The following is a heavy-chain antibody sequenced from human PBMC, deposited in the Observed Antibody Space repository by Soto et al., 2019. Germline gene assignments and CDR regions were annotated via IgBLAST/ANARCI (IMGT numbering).Heavy chain of an antibody. CDR1: GGPFGSYI. J-gene: IGHJ4*02. Sequence: QVQLVQSGAEVRKPGSSVKVSCKASGGPFGSYIISWVRQAPGQGLEWMGGILPMFDTTNYAQKFQGRVTITADESTATAYMELASLRFEDTAMYYCARDSEFQLLYPSFGDWGQGTLVTVSS. CDR2: ILPMFDTT. CDR3: ARDSEFQLLYPSFGD. D-gene: IGHD2-2*02. V-gene: IGHV1-69*01.